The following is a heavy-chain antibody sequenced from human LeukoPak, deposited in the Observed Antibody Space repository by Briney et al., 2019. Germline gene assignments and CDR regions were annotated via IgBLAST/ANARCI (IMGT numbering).Heavy chain of an antibody. CDR2: TYYSGSA. Sequence: SETLSLTCTVSGGSISSYYWSWIRQPPGKGLEWIGYTYYSGSANYNPSLKSRVTMSVDTSKNQLSLRLSSVTAADTAVYYCARGGSNRPLDHWGQGTLVTVSS. CDR1: GGSISSYY. D-gene: IGHD3-16*02. J-gene: IGHJ4*02. V-gene: IGHV4-59*01. CDR3: ARGGSNRPLDH.